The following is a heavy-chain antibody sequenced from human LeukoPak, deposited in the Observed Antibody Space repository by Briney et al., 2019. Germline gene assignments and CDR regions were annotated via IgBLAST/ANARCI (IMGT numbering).Heavy chain of an antibody. D-gene: IGHD2-15*01. Sequence: ASVKVSCKASGYTFTSYYINWVRQATGQGLEWMGWMNPNSGNTGYAQKSQGRVTITRNTSISTAHMALSSLRSEDTAVYYCARGPSARRGCSGGSCYWFDPWGQGTLVTVSS. CDR2: MNPNSGNT. CDR1: GYTFTSYY. V-gene: IGHV1-8*03. CDR3: ARGPSARRGCSGGSCYWFDP. J-gene: IGHJ5*02.